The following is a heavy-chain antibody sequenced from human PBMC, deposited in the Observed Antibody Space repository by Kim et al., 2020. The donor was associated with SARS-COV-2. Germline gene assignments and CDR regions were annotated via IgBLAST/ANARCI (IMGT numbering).Heavy chain of an antibody. D-gene: IGHD5-18*01. V-gene: IGHV3-7*01. CDR2: ISRDGSMK. CDR3: ARDGGYSCFVAYW. J-gene: IGHJ2*01. CDR1: GLTFGASW. Sequence: GGSLRLSCAASGLTFGASWMVWVRQAPGKGLEWLAGISRDGSMKDYVASVKGRFTISRDNAKTSLYLQMNSLRAEDTAVYYCARDGGYSCFVAYW.